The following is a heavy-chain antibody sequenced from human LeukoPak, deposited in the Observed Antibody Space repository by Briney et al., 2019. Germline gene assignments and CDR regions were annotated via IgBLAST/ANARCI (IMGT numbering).Heavy chain of an antibody. CDR2: INHSGST. CDR1: GGSFSGYY. V-gene: IGHV4-34*01. D-gene: IGHD3-22*01. CDR3: ARVWYYDSSGPAFDI. J-gene: IGHJ3*02. Sequence: SETLSLTCAVYGGSFSGYYWSWIRQPPGKGLEWIGEINHSGSTNYNPSLKSRVTISVDTSKNQFSLKLSSVTAADTAVYYCARVWYYDSSGPAFDIWGQGTMVTVSS.